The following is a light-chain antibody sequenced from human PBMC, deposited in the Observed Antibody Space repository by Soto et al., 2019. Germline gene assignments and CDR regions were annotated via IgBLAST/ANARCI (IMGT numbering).Light chain of an antibody. CDR1: QSVGRS. CDR3: QQGSNWPPGLT. Sequence: EIVLTQSPATLSLSPGERATLSCRASQSVGRSLAWYQQKPGQAPRLLIYDTSNRATGIPARFSGSGSGTDFTLTISSLEPEDFAVYYCQQGSNWPPGLTFGGGTKVEIK. J-gene: IGKJ4*01. V-gene: IGKV3-11*01. CDR2: DTS.